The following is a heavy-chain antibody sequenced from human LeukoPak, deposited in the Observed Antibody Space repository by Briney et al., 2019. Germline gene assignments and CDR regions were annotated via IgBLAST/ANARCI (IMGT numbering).Heavy chain of an antibody. D-gene: IGHD3-22*01. Sequence: GGSLRLSCAASGFTFSSYAMSWVRQAPGKGLEWVSAISGSGGSTYYADSVKGRFTISRDNSKNTLYLQMYSLRAEDTAVYYCAKGTMDGGQYYYDSSGGQGTLVTVSS. J-gene: IGHJ4*02. CDR3: AKGTMDGGQYYYDSS. CDR1: GFTFSSYA. V-gene: IGHV3-23*01. CDR2: ISGSGGST.